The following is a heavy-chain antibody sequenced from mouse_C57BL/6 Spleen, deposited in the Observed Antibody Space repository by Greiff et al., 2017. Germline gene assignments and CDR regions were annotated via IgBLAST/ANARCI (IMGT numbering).Heavy chain of an antibody. CDR1: GYTFTSYG. CDR2: IYIGNGYT. Sequence: VHVKQSGAELVRPGSSVKMSCKTSGYTFTSYGINWVKQRPGQGLEWIGYIYIGNGYTEYNEKFKGKATLTSDTSSSTAYMQLSSLTSEDTAIYYCARALMVTTTFDYWGQGTTLTVSS. D-gene: IGHD2-2*01. CDR3: ARALMVTTTFDY. V-gene: IGHV1-58*01. J-gene: IGHJ2*01.